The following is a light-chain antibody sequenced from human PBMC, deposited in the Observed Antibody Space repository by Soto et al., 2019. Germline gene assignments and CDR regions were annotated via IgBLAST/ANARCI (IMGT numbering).Light chain of an antibody. CDR3: GADHGSGATSCNV. CDR2: VGTGGIVG. J-gene: IGLJ6*01. CDR1: SGYSNYK. V-gene: IGLV9-49*01. Sequence: QPVLTQPPSASASLGASVTLTCTLSSGYSNYKVDWYQQRPGKGPRFVMRVGTGGIVGSKGDGIPDRFSVLGSGLNRYLTIKNIQEEDESDYHCGADHGSGATSCNVFGSGTQLTVL.